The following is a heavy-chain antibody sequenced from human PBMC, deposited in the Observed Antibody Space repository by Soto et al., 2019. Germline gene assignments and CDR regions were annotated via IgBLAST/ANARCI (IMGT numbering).Heavy chain of an antibody. J-gene: IGHJ4*02. CDR1: GFTFDDYA. Sequence: GGSLRLSCTTSGFTFDDYAMSWVRQAPGKGLEWVGFIRSKPYGGTTEYAASVKGRFSISRDNSKSIAYLQMNSLKTEDTAVYYCTRQQLFFDYWGQGTQVTVSS. CDR3: TRQQLFFDY. D-gene: IGHD6-13*01. CDR2: IRSKPYGGTT. V-gene: IGHV3-49*04.